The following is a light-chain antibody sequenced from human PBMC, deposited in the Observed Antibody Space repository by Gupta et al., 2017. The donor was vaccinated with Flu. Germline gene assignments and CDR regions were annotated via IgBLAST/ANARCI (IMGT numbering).Light chain of an antibody. Sequence: ITISWTGTSSEIGCNNSVSWNQQHPGQAHNLLVYEVTKRPAGVAGRFSASKSGNTASLTISGHTAEDAADYYDPAGISSNTLVFGGGTKLTVL. CDR2: EVT. CDR1: SSEIGCNNS. V-gene: IGLV2-14*01. J-gene: IGLJ2*01. CDR3: PAGISSNTLV.